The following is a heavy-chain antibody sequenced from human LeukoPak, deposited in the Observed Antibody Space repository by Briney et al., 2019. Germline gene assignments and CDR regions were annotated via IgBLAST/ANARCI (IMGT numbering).Heavy chain of an antibody. CDR3: TRGQSFGGADCYSD. Sequence: PGGSLRLSCAASGFSVSNYYMSWVRQPPGKGLEWVSVMYTGCGRYYDDAVKGRFTFTRDNDKNKVLLQMNSIRLEDTATDDCTRGQSFGGADCYSDWGQGTLVTVSS. V-gene: IGHV3-66*01. J-gene: IGHJ4*02. CDR1: GFSVSNYY. CDR2: MYTGCGR. D-gene: IGHD2-21*02.